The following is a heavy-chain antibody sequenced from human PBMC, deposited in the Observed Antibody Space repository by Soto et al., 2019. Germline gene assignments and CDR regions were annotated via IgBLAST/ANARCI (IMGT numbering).Heavy chain of an antibody. D-gene: IGHD3-10*01. CDR2: INVYNGNT. V-gene: IGHV1-18*01. CDR1: GYTFTSYG. Sequence: QVQLVQSGAEVKKPGASVKVSCKASGYTFTSYGISWVRQAPGQGLEWMGWINVYNGNTNYAQKLQGRVTMTTDTATSTAYLDLRSLSSDDTAVDFCARDTSRGEYDYWGQGTLVTVSS. J-gene: IGHJ4*02. CDR3: ARDTSRGEYDY.